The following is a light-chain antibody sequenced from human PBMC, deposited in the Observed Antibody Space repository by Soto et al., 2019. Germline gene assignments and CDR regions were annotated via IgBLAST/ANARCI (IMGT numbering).Light chain of an antibody. CDR2: GAF. J-gene: IGKJ4*01. CDR1: QSVSSSY. V-gene: IGKV3-20*01. Sequence: EIVLTQSPGTLSLSPGERATLSCRASQSVSSSYLAWYQQKPGQAPRLVIHGAFRRATGIPDRFSGSGSGTDFTLTISSLEPEDFATYYCQQYNSYPLTFGGGTKV. CDR3: QQYNSYPLT.